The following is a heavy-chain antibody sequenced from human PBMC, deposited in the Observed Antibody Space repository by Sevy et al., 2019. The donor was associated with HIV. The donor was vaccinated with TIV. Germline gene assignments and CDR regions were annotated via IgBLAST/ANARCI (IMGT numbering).Heavy chain of an antibody. J-gene: IGHJ4*02. Sequence: GGSLRLSCAVSRFMFSSYGMTWVRQAPGKGLEWVSSISTTGDGTYYADSVKGRFTISRDNSKNTLYLQMNGLRDEDTAVYYCAKNVGSGTRTCIFDVWGQGTLVTVSS. CDR1: RFMFSSYG. D-gene: IGHD3-10*01. V-gene: IGHV3-23*01. CDR3: AKNVGSGTRTCIFDV. CDR2: ISTTGDGT.